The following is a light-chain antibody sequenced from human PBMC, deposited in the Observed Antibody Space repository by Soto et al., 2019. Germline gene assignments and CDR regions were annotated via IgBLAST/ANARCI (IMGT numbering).Light chain of an antibody. Sequence: QSVLTQPPSVSAAPGQKVTISCSGSSSNIGGNSVSWYQQLPGTAPKLLIYDDNKRPSGIPDRFSGSKSGTSATLGITGFQTGDEADYYCGSWASSRSAYVFGTGTKVTVL. V-gene: IGLV1-51*01. J-gene: IGLJ1*01. CDR1: SSNIGGNS. CDR2: DDN. CDR3: GSWASSRSAYV.